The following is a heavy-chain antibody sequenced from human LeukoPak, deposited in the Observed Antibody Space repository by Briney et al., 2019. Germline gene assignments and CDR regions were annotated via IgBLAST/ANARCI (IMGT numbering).Heavy chain of an antibody. CDR3: ARPVNRLFLS. J-gene: IGHJ5*02. D-gene: IGHD2-21*01. CDR2: IKEDGSEK. CDR1: GLSLSDQW. V-gene: IGHV3-7*01. Sequence: PGGSLRLSCEGSGLSLSDQWMTWVRQAPGTGLEWVANIKEDGSEKYYVDSVKGRFTISRDNAKNSLYLQMNNLRVEDTAVYFCARPVNRLFLSWGRGPWSPSPQ.